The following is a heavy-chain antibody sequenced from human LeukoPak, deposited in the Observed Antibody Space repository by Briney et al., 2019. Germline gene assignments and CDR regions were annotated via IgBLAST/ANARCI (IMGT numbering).Heavy chain of an antibody. CDR2: ISGSGGST. J-gene: IGHJ4*02. Sequence: PGGSLRLSCAASGFTFSNYAMTWVRQAPGKGLEWVSAISGSGGSTYYADSVKGRFTISRDNSMNTLYLQMNSLRAEDTAIYYCTRSAGGATDYWGQGTLVTVSS. CDR1: GFTFSNYA. D-gene: IGHD4/OR15-4a*01. CDR3: TRSAGGATDY. V-gene: IGHV3-23*01.